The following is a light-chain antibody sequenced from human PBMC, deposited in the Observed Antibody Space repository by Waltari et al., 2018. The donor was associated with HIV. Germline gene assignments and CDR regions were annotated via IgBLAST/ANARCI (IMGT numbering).Light chain of an antibody. Sequence: QSVLTQPPSASGTPGQRVTISCSGSSANVGNTVYWYQQLPGTAPKVLISRDNQPPSGVPDRFSGSRSGTSASLDVSGLRSEDEANYFCAAWDDILSGWVFGGGTKLTVL. V-gene: IGLV1-47*01. CDR1: SANVGNT. CDR2: RDN. CDR3: AAWDDILSGWV. J-gene: IGLJ3*02.